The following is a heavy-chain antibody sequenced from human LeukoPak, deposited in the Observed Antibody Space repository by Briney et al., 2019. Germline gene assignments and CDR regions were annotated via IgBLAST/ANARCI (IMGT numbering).Heavy chain of an antibody. CDR1: GFTFSSYS. Sequence: GGSLRLSCAASGFTFSSYSMNWVRQAPGKGLEWVSSISGSSTYVYYADSMRGRFTISRDDAQNSLYLQMNSLRAEDTAVYYCARGVSGRYYDFDYWGQGTLVTVSS. V-gene: IGHV3-21*06. CDR3: ARGVSGRYYDFDY. D-gene: IGHD1-26*01. J-gene: IGHJ4*02. CDR2: ISGSSTYV.